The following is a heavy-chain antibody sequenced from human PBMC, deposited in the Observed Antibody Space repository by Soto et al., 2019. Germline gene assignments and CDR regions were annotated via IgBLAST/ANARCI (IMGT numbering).Heavy chain of an antibody. V-gene: IGHV4-59*08. Sequence: SQPMSLSCSVWGGSISSYYWSWIRQTPGKGLEWIGYIYYSGSTNYNPSLKSRVTISVDTSKNQFSLQLSSVTAADTAVYYCARVDYDILTGYPFAYWGQGTLVTVSS. CDR2: IYYSGST. J-gene: IGHJ4*02. D-gene: IGHD3-9*01. CDR3: ARVDYDILTGYPFAY. CDR1: GGSISSYY.